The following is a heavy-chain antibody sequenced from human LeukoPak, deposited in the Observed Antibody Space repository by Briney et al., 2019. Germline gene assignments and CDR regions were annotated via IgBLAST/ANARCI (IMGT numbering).Heavy chain of an antibody. V-gene: IGHV3-49*04. CDR3: TSCSSISYYTFDFDY. CDR2: IRSKAYGGTT. J-gene: IGHJ4*02. CDR1: GFTFGDYA. D-gene: IGHD2-2*02. Sequence: PGGSLRLSCTASGFTFGDYAMSWVRQAPGKGLEWVGFIRSKAYGGTTEYAASVKGRSTISRDDFKSIAYLQMNSLKTEDTAVYYCTSCSSISYYTFDFDYWGQGTLVTVSS.